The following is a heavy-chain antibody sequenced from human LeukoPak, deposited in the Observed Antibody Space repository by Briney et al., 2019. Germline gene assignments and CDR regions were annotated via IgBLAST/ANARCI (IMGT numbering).Heavy chain of an antibody. D-gene: IGHD6-6*01. CDR3: AKVITARPDY. J-gene: IGHJ4*02. CDR2: ITASGGST. V-gene: IGHV3-23*01. Sequence: PGGSLRLSCAASGFTFSSYAMIWVRQAPGKGLEWASAITASGGSTYYADAVKGRFTISRDNSKNTLYLQMNSLRAGDTAVYYCAKVITARPDYWGQGTLVTVSS. CDR1: GFTFSSYA.